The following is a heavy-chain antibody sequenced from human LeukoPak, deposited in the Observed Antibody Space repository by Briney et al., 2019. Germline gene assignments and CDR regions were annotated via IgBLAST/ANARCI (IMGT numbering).Heavy chain of an antibody. Sequence: SETLSLTCAVYGGSFSGYYWSWIRQPPGKGLEWIGEINHSGSTNYNPSLKSRVTISVDTSKNQFSLKLSSVTAADTAVYYCARGYGNFDYWGQGTLVAVSS. J-gene: IGHJ4*02. CDR2: INHSGST. CDR3: ARGYGNFDY. V-gene: IGHV4-34*01. D-gene: IGHD4-17*01. CDR1: GGSFSGYY.